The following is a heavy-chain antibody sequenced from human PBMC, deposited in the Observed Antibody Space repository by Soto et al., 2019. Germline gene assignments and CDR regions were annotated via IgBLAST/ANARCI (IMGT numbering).Heavy chain of an antibody. CDR3: ARAHDYAVY. CDR1: GFTFSSYT. Sequence: GGSLRLSCAASGFTFSSYTMRWVRQAPGKGLEWVANIKQDGSEKYYVDSVKGRFTISRDNAKNSVYLQMNSLRAEDTAVYYCARAHDYAVYWGQGTLVTVSS. J-gene: IGHJ4*02. CDR2: IKQDGSEK. V-gene: IGHV3-7*01.